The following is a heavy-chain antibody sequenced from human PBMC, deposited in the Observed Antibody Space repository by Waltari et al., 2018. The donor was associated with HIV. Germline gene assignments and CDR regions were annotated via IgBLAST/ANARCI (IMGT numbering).Heavy chain of an antibody. CDR2: ISGPGIK. D-gene: IGHD3-16*01. J-gene: IGHJ4*02. CDR3: AKGDHYDAGWYFFDY. V-gene: IGHV3-23*01. Sequence: EVQLLESGGGLVQPGGSLRLSCAATGFTFRNYAMNWVRQGPGKGLEWVSRISGPGIKDYVDSVKGRFTISRDNSKNTLYLEMNSLRADDTALYFCAKGDHYDAGWYFFDYWGQGALVTVSS. CDR1: GFTFRNYA.